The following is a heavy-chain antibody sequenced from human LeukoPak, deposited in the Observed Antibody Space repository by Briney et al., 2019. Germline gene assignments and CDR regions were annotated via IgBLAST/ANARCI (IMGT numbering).Heavy chain of an antibody. V-gene: IGHV4-34*01. CDR2: INHSGST. J-gene: IGHJ4*02. Sequence: SETLSLTCAVYGGSFSGYYWSWIRQPPGKGVEWIGEINHSGSTNYNPSLKSRVTISVDTSKNQFSLKLSSVTAADTAVYYCASEEVAGRKYYFDYWGQGTLVTVSS. CDR1: GGSFSGYY. CDR3: ASEEVAGRKYYFDY. D-gene: IGHD6-19*01.